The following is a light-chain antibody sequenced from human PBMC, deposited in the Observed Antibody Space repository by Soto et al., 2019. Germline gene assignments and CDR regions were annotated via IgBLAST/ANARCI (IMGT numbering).Light chain of an antibody. CDR3: QKYGSSPRT. Sequence: EIVLTQSPGTLSLSTVEIATLSCRSSQSVSSSYLAWYQQKPGQAPRLLIYGASSRATGIPDRFSGSGSGTDFTLTISRLEPEDFAVYYCQKYGSSPRTCGGGNTGDIK. CDR2: GAS. J-gene: IGKJ4*01. CDR1: QSVSSSY. V-gene: IGKV3-20*01.